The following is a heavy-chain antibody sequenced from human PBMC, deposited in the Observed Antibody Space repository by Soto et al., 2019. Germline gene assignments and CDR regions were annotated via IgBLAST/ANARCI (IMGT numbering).Heavy chain of an antibody. Sequence: QVQPVESGGGVVQPGRSLRLSCAASGFTFSSYGMHWVRQAPGKGLEWVALISYDGSNEYYADSVKGRFTISRDNSKNTLYLQMNGLRAEDTAVFYCAKSLTTGVADADYWGQGTLVTVSS. CDR3: AKSLTTGVADADY. D-gene: IGHD4-4*01. CDR1: GFTFSSYG. CDR2: ISYDGSNE. V-gene: IGHV3-30*18. J-gene: IGHJ4*02.